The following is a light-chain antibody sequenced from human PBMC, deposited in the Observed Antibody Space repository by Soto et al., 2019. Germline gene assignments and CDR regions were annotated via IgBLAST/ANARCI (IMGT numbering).Light chain of an antibody. CDR2: DSN. J-gene: IGLJ2*01. Sequence: QAVVTQPPSVSAAPGQKVTISCSGSSSNIGNNYVSWYQQLPGTAPKLLIYDSNKRPSGIPDRFSGSKSGTSATLGITGLQTGDEADYYCGTWDTRLSAVVFGVGTKLTVL. CDR1: SSNIGNNY. CDR3: GTWDTRLSAVV. V-gene: IGLV1-51*01.